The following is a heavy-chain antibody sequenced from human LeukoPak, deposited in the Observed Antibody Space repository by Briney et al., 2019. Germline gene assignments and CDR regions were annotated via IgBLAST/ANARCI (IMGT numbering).Heavy chain of an antibody. CDR1: GGSISSYY. J-gene: IGHJ4*02. CDR3: AKDGVGATGMDNENFDY. V-gene: IGHV4-4*07. Sequence: PSETLSLTCTVSGGSISSYYWSWIRQPAGKGLEWIGRIYTSGSTNYNPSLKSRVTMSVDTSKNQFSLKLSSVTAEDTAVYYCAKDGVGATGMDNENFDYWGQGTLVTVSS. CDR2: IYTSGST. D-gene: IGHD1-26*01.